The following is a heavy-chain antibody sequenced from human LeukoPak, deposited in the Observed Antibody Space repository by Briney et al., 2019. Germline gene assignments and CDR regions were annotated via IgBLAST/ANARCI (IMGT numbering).Heavy chain of an antibody. CDR2: INSDGSST. V-gene: IGHV3-74*01. CDR1: GFTFSSYW. Sequence: GGSLRLSCAVSGFTFSSYWMHWVRQAPGKGLVWVSRINSDGSSTSYADSVKGRFTMSRDNAKNTLYLQMNSLRAEDTAVYYCAKDRTPMVRGVIDYWGQGTLVTVSS. D-gene: IGHD3-10*01. J-gene: IGHJ4*02. CDR3: AKDRTPMVRGVIDY.